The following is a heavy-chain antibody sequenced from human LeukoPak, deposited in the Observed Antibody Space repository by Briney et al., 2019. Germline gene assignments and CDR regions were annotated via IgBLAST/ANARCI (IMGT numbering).Heavy chain of an antibody. CDR2: ISGSGGST. J-gene: IGHJ4*02. D-gene: IGHD3-22*01. CDR1: GFTFSGYA. CDR3: AKEATYYYDSSGYFDY. Sequence: GGSPRLSCAASGFTFSGYAMSWVRQAPGKGLEWVSPISGSGGSTYYADSVKGRFTISRDNSKNTPYLQMNSLRAEDTAVYYCAKEATYYYDSSGYFDYWGQGTLVTVSS. V-gene: IGHV3-23*01.